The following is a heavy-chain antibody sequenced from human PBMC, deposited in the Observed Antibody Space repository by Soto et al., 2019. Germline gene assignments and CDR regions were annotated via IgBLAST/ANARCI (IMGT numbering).Heavy chain of an antibody. Sequence: GASVKVSCKASGYTFTSYAMHWVRQAPGQRLEWMGWISAYNGNTNYEQKHQGRVTMTTDTSTSTDYMELRSLRSDDTAVYYCGRASGSSYGFDPWGKGTLVTVSS. CDR3: GRASGSSYGFDP. V-gene: IGHV1-18*01. D-gene: IGHD1-26*01. CDR2: ISAYNGNT. J-gene: IGHJ5*02. CDR1: GYTFTSYA.